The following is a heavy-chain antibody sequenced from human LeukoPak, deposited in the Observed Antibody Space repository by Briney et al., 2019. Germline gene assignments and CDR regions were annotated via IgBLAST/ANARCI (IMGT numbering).Heavy chain of an antibody. J-gene: IGHJ4*02. V-gene: IGHV3-33*06. CDR2: IWYDGSNK. CDR3: AKPFRRVGATTSGLDY. D-gene: IGHD1-26*01. Sequence: GGSLRLSCAASGFTFSSYGMHWVRQAPGEGLEWVAVIWYDGSNKYYADSVKGRFTISRDNSKNTLYLQMNSLRAEDTAVYYCAKPFRRVGATTSGLDYWGQGTLVTVSS. CDR1: GFTFSSYG.